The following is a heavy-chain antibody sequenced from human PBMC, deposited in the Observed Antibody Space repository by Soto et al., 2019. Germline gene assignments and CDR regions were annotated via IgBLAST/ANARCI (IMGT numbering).Heavy chain of an antibody. CDR1: GFTFSSYA. D-gene: IGHD6-19*01. CDR3: AKDLVSAGIAVAGTYYYGMDV. V-gene: IGHV3-23*01. Sequence: GGSLRLSCAASGFTFSSYAMSWVRQAPGKGLEWVSAISGSGGSTYYADSVKGRFTISRDNSKNTLYLQMNSLRAEDTAVYYCAKDLVSAGIAVAGTYYYGMDVWGQGTTVTVSS. CDR2: ISGSGGST. J-gene: IGHJ6*02.